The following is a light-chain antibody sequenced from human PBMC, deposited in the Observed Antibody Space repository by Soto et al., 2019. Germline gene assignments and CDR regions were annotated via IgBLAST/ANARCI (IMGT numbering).Light chain of an antibody. CDR3: QQYGSSPFT. CDR2: GAS. CDR1: QSVSSSY. J-gene: IGKJ3*01. V-gene: IGKV3-20*01. Sequence: EIVLTQSPGTLSLSPGERATLSCRASQSVSSSYLAWYQQKPGQAPRLLIYGASSRATGIPDRFSGSGSGTDFTLTISRLEPEDFAVYSCQQYGSSPFTFVPGTKVAI.